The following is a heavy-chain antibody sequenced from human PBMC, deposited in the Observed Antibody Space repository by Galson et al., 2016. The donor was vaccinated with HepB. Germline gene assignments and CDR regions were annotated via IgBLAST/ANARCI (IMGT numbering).Heavy chain of an antibody. CDR3: TRRPPFYGSGS. V-gene: IGHV3-49*03. CDR1: GFTFGDYA. J-gene: IGHJ4*02. CDR2: IRSKAYGGTT. D-gene: IGHD3-10*01. Sequence: SLRLSCAASGFTFGDYAMSWFRQAPGKGPEWVGFIRSKAYGGTTEYAASVKGRFTISRDDSKSIAYLQMNSLKTEDTAVYYCTRRPPFYGSGSWGQGTLVTVSS.